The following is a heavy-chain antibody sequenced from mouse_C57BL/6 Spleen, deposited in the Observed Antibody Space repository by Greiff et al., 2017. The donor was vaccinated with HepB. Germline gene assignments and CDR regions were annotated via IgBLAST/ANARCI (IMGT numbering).Heavy chain of an antibody. Sequence: QVQLQQSGAELVKPGASVKISCKASGYAFSSYWMNWVKQRPGQGLEWIGQIYPGDGDTNYNGKFKGKATLTADKSSSTAYMQLSSLTSEDAAVYFCARWGSSGYSGPFDYWGQGTTLTVSS. J-gene: IGHJ2*01. D-gene: IGHD3-2*02. CDR2: IYPGDGDT. CDR3: ARWGSSGYSGPFDY. V-gene: IGHV1-80*01. CDR1: GYAFSSYW.